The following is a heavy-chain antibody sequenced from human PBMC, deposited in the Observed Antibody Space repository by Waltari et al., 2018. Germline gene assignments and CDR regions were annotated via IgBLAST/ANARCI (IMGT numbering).Heavy chain of an antibody. J-gene: IGHJ4*02. Sequence: QVQLQESGPGLVKPSQTLSLTCTVSGGSISSGGYYWSWIRQHPGKGLEWIGYLYYSGSTYHNPSRKRRVTISVDTSKNQFSLKLSSVTAADTAVYYCASTGSGSYFDYWGQGTLVTVSS. V-gene: IGHV4-31*03. CDR3: ASTGSGSYFDY. CDR1: GGSISSGGYY. CDR2: LYYSGST. D-gene: IGHD3-10*01.